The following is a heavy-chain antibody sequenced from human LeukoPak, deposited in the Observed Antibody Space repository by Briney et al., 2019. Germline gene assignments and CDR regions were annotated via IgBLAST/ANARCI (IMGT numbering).Heavy chain of an antibody. CDR1: GGSFSGYY. Sequence: SETLSLTCAVYGGSFSGYYWSWIRQPPGKGLEWIGEINHSGSTNYSPSLKSRVTISVDTSKNQFSLKLSSVTAADTAVYYCARGLSVAGNSKYFQHWGQGTLVTVSS. V-gene: IGHV4-34*01. D-gene: IGHD6-19*01. CDR2: INHSGST. J-gene: IGHJ1*01. CDR3: ARGLSVAGNSKYFQH.